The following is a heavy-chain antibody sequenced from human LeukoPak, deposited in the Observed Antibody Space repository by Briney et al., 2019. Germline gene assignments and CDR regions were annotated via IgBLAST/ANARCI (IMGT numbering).Heavy chain of an antibody. CDR3: AKLGYYDSSGYCLFCPAGY. Sequence: GGSLRLSCTASGFTFSNFWMGWVRQAPGKGLEWVANIKQDETEKFYLGSVKGRFTISRDNAKNSLYLQMNSLRVEDTALYYCAKLGYYDSSGYCLFCPAGYWGQGTLVTVSS. CDR1: GFTFSNFW. CDR2: IKQDETEK. J-gene: IGHJ4*02. V-gene: IGHV3-7*03. D-gene: IGHD3-22*01.